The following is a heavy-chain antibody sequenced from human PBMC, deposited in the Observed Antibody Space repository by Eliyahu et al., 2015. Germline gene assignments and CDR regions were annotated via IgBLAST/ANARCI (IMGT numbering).Heavy chain of an antibody. Sequence: QVQLVQSGAEVKKPGASVRVSCKASGYSLTKSDVHWVRQATGQGVEWVGWVKPNSGNTGYAQKFRGRVTMTRDTTINTAYMELSSLRSEDTAVYYCARTSPYWHFDLWGRGTLVTVSS. V-gene: IGHV1-8*01. CDR2: VKPNSGNT. CDR3: ARTSPYWHFDL. CDR1: GYSLTKSD. J-gene: IGHJ2*01.